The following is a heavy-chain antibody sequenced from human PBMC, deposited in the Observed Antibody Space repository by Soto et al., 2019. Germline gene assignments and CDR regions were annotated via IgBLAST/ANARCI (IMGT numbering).Heavy chain of an antibody. J-gene: IGHJ5*02. D-gene: IGHD3-10*01. V-gene: IGHV1-46*01. Sequence: ASVKVSCKASGGTFSSYAISWVRQAPGQGLEWMGIINPSGGSTSYAQKFQGRVTMTRDTSTSTVYMELSSLRSEDTAVYYCARDYGTNWFDPWGQGTLVTVSS. CDR3: ARDYGTNWFDP. CDR2: INPSGGST. CDR1: GGTFSSYA.